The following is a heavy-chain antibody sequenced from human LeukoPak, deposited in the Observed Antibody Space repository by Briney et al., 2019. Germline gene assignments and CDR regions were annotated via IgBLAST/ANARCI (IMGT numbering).Heavy chain of an antibody. D-gene: IGHD5-24*01. CDR1: GGSISSYY. Sequence: SETLSLTCTVSGGSISSYYWSGIRQPPGKGLEWIGYIYYSGSTNYNPSLKSRVTISVDTSKNQFSLKLSSVTAADTAVYYCARASVEMATITYYFDYWGQGTLVTVSS. J-gene: IGHJ4*02. CDR3: ARASVEMATITYYFDY. CDR2: IYYSGST. V-gene: IGHV4-59*01.